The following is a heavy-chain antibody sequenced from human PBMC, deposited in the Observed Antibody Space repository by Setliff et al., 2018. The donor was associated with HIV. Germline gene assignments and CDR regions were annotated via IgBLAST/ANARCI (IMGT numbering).Heavy chain of an antibody. D-gene: IGHD3-16*01. V-gene: IGHV4-39*01. J-gene: IGHJ4*02. CDR1: GGSISRTNYF. CDR2: RSHSGSN. Sequence: SETLSLTCTVSGGSISRTNYFWGWIRQPPGKGLEWIGSRSHSGSNYYNPSFKSRVTVSVDTSKNQIFLKLTSVTAADTAVYYCVNPSGAMGDFDSWGQGTLVTVSS. CDR3: VNPSGAMGDFDS.